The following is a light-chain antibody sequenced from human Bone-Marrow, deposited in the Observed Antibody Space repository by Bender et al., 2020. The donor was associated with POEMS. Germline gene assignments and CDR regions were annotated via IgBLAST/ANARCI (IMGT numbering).Light chain of an antibody. CDR2: KDT. Sequence: SHELTQPPSVSVSPGQTARITCSGDALPDQYAYWYQQKPGQAPVVVMFKDTERPSGIPERFSGSSSGTTVTLTISGVQAEDEADYYCQSTDSSNTYVIFGGGTKLTVL. V-gene: IGLV3-25*03. CDR3: QSTDSSNTYVI. CDR1: ALPDQY. J-gene: IGLJ2*01.